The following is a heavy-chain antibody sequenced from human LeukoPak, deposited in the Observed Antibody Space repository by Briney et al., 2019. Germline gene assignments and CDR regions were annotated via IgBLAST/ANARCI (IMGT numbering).Heavy chain of an antibody. CDR3: AKEYWPHAYIHLDY. CDR1: GFTFSTYT. Sequence: PGGSLRLSCAASGFTFSTYTMHWFRQAPGKGLDWVSDIVGSNGKTYYADSVKGRFIISRDNSKNTLYLQMNSLRAEDTATHFCAKEYWPHAYIHLDYWGQGTQVTVSS. D-gene: IGHD2-15*01. CDR2: IVGSNGKT. V-gene: IGHV3-23*01. J-gene: IGHJ4*02.